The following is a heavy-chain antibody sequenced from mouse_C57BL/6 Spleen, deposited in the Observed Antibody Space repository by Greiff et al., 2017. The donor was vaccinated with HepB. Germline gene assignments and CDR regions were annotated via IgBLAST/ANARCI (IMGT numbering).Heavy chain of an antibody. D-gene: IGHD1-1*01. CDR3: ARYDYGSSSFAY. V-gene: IGHV1-50*01. Sequence: VQLQQPGAELVKPGASVKLSCKASGYTFTSYWMQWVKQRPGRGLEWIGEIDPSDSYTNYNQKFKGKATLTVDTSSSTAYMQLSSLTSEDSAVYYCARYDYGSSSFAYWGQGTLVTVSA. J-gene: IGHJ3*01. CDR1: GYTFTSYW. CDR2: IDPSDSYT.